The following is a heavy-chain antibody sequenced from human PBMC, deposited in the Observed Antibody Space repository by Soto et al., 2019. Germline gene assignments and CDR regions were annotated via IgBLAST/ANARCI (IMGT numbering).Heavy chain of an antibody. Sequence: SETLSLTCTVSGGSLSSYYWTWIRQPPGKGLEWIGYVYCSGNTNYNPSLKSRVTISVDTSKNQFSLRLGSVTAADTAVYYCARENYYDSSGYYYWFDPWGQGTLVTVSS. CDR3: ARENYYDSSGYYYWFDP. CDR1: GGSLSSYY. D-gene: IGHD3-22*01. V-gene: IGHV4-59*01. CDR2: VYCSGNT. J-gene: IGHJ5*02.